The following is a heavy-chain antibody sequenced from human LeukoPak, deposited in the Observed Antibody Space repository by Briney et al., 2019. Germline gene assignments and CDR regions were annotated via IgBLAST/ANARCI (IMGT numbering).Heavy chain of an antibody. D-gene: IGHD1-26*01. CDR1: GGTFSSYA. J-gene: IGHJ3*02. CDR2: INPNSGGT. V-gene: IGHV1-2*02. CDR3: ARDRVGATGANAFDI. Sequence: VSVKVSCKASGGTFSSYAISWVRQAPGQGLEWMGWINPNSGGTNYAQKFQGRVTMTRDTSISTAYMELSRLRSDDTAVYYCARDRVGATGANAFDIWGQGTMVTVSS.